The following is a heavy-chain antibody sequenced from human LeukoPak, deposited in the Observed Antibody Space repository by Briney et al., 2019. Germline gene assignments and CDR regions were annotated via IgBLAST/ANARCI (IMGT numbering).Heavy chain of an antibody. D-gene: IGHD3-3*01. CDR2: IYYSGSI. J-gene: IGHJ4*02. V-gene: IGHV4-39*01. Sequence: PSETLSLTCTVSGGSISSSSYYWGWIRQPPGKGLEWIGSIYYSGSIYYNPSLKSRVTISVDTSKNQFSLKLSSVTAADTAVYYCARLGDYDFWSGYTEDYWGQGTLVTVSS. CDR1: GGSISSSSYY. CDR3: ARLGDYDFWSGYTEDY.